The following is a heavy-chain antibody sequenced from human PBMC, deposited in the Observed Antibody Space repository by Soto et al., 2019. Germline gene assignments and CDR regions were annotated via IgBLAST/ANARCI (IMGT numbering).Heavy chain of an antibody. CDR1: GYTFTSYG. CDR3: ARVPNYGSGSYLLNYYYYYCMDV. CDR2: ISAYNGNT. V-gene: IGHV1-18*04. Sequence: ASVKVSCKASGYTFTSYGISWVRQAPGQGLEWMGWISAYNGNTNYAQKLQGRVTMTTDTSTSTAYMELRSLRSDDTAVYYCARVPNYGSGSYLLNYYYYYCMDVWGQGTTVTVSS. D-gene: IGHD3-10*01. J-gene: IGHJ6*02.